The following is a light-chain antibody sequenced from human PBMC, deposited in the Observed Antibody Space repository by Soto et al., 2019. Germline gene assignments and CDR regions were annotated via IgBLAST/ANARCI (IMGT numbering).Light chain of an antibody. V-gene: IGLV2-14*01. Sequence: QSVLTQPASVSGSPGQSITISCTGTSSYVGGYNYVSWYQQHPGKAPKLMIYDVRNRPSGVSNRFSGSKSVNTASLTISGLQAEDEADYYCSSYTTISTYVFGTGTKVTVL. J-gene: IGLJ1*01. CDR2: DVR. CDR3: SSYTTISTYV. CDR1: SSYVGGYNY.